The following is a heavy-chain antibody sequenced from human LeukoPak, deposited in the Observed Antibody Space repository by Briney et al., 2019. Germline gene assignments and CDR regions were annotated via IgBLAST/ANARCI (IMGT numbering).Heavy chain of an antibody. J-gene: IGHJ4*02. CDR2: IYSGGST. V-gene: IGHV3-53*01. CDR1: GFTVSTYY. CDR3: ARGLGYCTSTTCLLPFDY. Sequence: GGSLRLSCAASGFTVSTYYMTWVRQAPGKGLECVSVIYSGGSTYYADSVKGRFTVSRDNSKNTLHLQMNSLRAEDTAMYYCARGLGYCTSTTCLLPFDYWGQGTLVTVSS. D-gene: IGHD2-2*01.